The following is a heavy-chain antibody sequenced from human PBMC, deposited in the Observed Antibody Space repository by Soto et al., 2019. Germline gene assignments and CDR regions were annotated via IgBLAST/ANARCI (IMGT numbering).Heavy chain of an antibody. CDR3: TTDWGSGTHYARAFDV. CDR2: IRSNIDGATT. Sequence: ESGGGLVNPGGSLRLSCAASGFAFKYARMTWVRQAPGKGLEWVGHIRSNIDGATTAYAAPVKGRFTISRDESKNTVDLQMNSLITEDTAVYYCTTDWGSGTHYARAFDVWGQGTMVTVSS. J-gene: IGHJ3*01. D-gene: IGHD3-16*01. V-gene: IGHV3-15*01. CDR1: GFAFKYAR.